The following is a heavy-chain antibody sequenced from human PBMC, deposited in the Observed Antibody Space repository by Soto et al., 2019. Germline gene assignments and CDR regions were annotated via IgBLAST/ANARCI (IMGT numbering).Heavy chain of an antibody. V-gene: IGHV3-23*01. D-gene: IGHD2-15*01. Sequence: GGSLRITCAASRFTFSSYAMSWVRQAPWKGLEWVSAISGSGGSTYYADSVKGRFTISSDNSKNTLYLQMNSLRAEDTAVYYCAKAFQLGYCSGGSCYSSTHDAFDIWRQGTMVTVSS. CDR2: ISGSGGST. CDR1: RFTFSSYA. J-gene: IGHJ3*02. CDR3: AKAFQLGYCSGGSCYSSTHDAFDI.